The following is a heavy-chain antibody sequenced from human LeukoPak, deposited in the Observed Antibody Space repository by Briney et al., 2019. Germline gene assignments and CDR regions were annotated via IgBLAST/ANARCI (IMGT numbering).Heavy chain of an antibody. CDR2: IKQDGGEK. Sequence: GGSLRLSCAASGFTFSTYWMSWVRQAPGKGLEWVANIKQDGGEKVYVDSVKGRFTISRGNARNSLFLQMVALGAGDTAVYYCARDPYSSTWSYGMDVWGQGTTVTVSS. D-gene: IGHD6-6*01. J-gene: IGHJ6*02. CDR1: GFTFSTYW. CDR3: ARDPYSSTWSYGMDV. V-gene: IGHV3-7*05.